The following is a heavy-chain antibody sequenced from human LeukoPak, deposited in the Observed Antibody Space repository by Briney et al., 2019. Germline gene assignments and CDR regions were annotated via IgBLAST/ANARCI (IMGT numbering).Heavy chain of an antibody. Sequence: PGGSLRLSCAASGFTFEDYGMSWVRQAPGKGLEWVSGINWNGGSTGYVDSVKGRFTISRDNAKNSLYLQMNSLRAEDTALYYCAGGPEIGSSNWNAFDIWGQGTMVTVSS. CDR3: AGGPEIGSSNWNAFDI. D-gene: IGHD1-1*01. CDR1: GFTFEDYG. V-gene: IGHV3-20*04. J-gene: IGHJ3*02. CDR2: INWNGGST.